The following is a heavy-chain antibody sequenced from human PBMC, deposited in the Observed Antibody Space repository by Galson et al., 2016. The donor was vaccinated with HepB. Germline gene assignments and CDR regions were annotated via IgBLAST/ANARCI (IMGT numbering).Heavy chain of an antibody. D-gene: IGHD3-10*01. V-gene: IGHV3-30*18. CDR1: GFTFSNYG. J-gene: IGHJ4*02. Sequence: SLRLSCAASGFTFSNYGLHWVRQAPGKGLEWVAVISFDGGNKYYADSVKGRFTISGDNSKNTLYLQMNSLRAEDTALYYCAKAYGSGSYYNPWDYWGQGTLVTVSS. CDR3: AKAYGSGSYYNPWDY. CDR2: ISFDGGNK.